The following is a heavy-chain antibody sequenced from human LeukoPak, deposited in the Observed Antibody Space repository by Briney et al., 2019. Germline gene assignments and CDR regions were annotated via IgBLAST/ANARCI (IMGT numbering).Heavy chain of an antibody. CDR1: GFTFSNYE. CDR3: ATVTVYGV. CDR2: ISSSGSLI. J-gene: IGHJ4*02. Sequence: PGGSLRLPCAASGFTFSNYEMNWVRQAPGKGLEWISYISSSGSLIYYSDSVKGRFTISRDNAKNSLYLHMNSLRAEDTAVYYCATVTVYGVWGQGTLVTVSS. V-gene: IGHV3-48*03. D-gene: IGHD2-8*01.